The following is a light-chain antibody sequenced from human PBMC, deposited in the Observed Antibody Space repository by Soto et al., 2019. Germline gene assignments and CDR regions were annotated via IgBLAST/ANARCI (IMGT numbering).Light chain of an antibody. V-gene: IGKV2-30*02. Sequence: DVVMTQSPLSLPVTLGQPASISCRSSQSLIHSDGHTYLNWFQQRPGQSPRRLIYEVSDRDSGVPERFSGSGSGTDFTLKISRVEAEDVGVYYCMQGTHWPWTFGQGTEVEIK. CDR1: QSLIHSDGHTY. CDR2: EVS. CDR3: MQGTHWPWT. J-gene: IGKJ1*01.